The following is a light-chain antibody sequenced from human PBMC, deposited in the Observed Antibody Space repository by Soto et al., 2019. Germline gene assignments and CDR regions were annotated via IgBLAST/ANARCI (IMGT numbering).Light chain of an antibody. V-gene: IGKV2-28*01. CDR2: LGS. CDR3: MQALQTPLT. CDR1: QSLLHSNGYNY. Sequence: DIVMTQSPLSLPVTPGEPASISCRSSQSLLHSNGYNYLDWYLQKPGQSPQLLIYLGSNRASGVPDRFSGSRSGTEFTLKISRVEAEDVGVYYCMQALQTPLTFGGGTKVEIK. J-gene: IGKJ4*01.